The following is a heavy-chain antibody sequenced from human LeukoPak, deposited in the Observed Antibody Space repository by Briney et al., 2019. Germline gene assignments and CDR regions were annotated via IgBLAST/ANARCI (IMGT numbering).Heavy chain of an antibody. Sequence: GGSLRLSCAASRFSSRSNSMTSVRQAPGKGLEWVSSFPAQRSYSYYADSVRGRFTISRENAKNSVYLEMSSLSEADTAVYFCARGGIFGANSDDYWGQGTLVTVSS. J-gene: IGHJ4*02. V-gene: IGHV3-21*01. CDR1: RFSSRSNS. D-gene: IGHD3-3*01. CDR3: ARGGIFGANSDDY. CDR2: FPAQRSYS.